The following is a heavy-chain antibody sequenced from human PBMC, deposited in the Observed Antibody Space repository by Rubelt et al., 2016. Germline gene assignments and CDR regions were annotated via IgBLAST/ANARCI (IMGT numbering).Heavy chain of an antibody. CDR2: IYYTGST. D-gene: IGHD6-13*01. J-gene: IGHJ4*02. V-gene: IGHV4-39*07. CDR3: ASVDIAYRSIDY. Sequence: VWIRQPPGKGLEWIGSIYYTGSTYYNPSLKSRVTISADTSKNQFSLKLSSVTAADTAVYYCASVDIAYRSIDYWGQGTLVTVSS.